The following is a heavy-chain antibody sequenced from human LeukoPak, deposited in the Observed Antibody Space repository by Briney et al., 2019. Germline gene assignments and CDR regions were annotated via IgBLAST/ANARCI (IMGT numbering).Heavy chain of an antibody. CDR3: ASGPWKVAGPHGAFDI. J-gene: IGHJ3*02. Sequence: SQTLSLTCTVSGGSISSGSYYWGWIRQPGGKGLEWIGRIYTSVSTNYNPSLKSRVTISVDTSKNQFSLKLSSVTAAETAVYYCASGPWKVAGPHGAFDIWGQGKMVTVSS. CDR2: IYTSVST. CDR1: GGSISSGSYY. V-gene: IGHV4-61*02. D-gene: IGHD6-19*01.